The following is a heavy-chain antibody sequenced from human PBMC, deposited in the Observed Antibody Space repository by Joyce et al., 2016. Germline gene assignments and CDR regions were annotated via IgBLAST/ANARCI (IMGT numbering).Heavy chain of an antibody. CDR1: GLTLSNYG. V-gene: IGHV3-30*18. D-gene: IGHD6-25*01. Sequence: QVQLVESGGGVVQPGRSLRLSCADSGLTLSNYGVHWVRQAPGKGLEWVAVISYDGIYKYYADSVKGRFTISRDNSKNTVFLEMNSLRTEDTAVYYCAKSLTATYSSGWFLDYWGQGTLVTVSS. CDR2: ISYDGIYK. CDR3: AKSLTATYSSGWFLDY. J-gene: IGHJ4*02.